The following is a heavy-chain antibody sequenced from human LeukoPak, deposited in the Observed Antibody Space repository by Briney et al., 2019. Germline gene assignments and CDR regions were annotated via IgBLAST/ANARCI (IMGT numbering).Heavy chain of an antibody. CDR2: INHSGST. D-gene: IGHD3-16*01. CDR1: GGSFSGYY. V-gene: IGHV4-34*01. Sequence: SETLSLTCAVYGGSFSGYYWRWIRQPPGKGLEWMGEINHSGSTNYNPSLKSRVTISVDTSKNQFSLKLSSVTAADTAVYYCARGRYYDYVWGSYTRNYFDYWGQGTLVTVSS. CDR3: ARGRYYDYVWGSYTRNYFDY. J-gene: IGHJ4*02.